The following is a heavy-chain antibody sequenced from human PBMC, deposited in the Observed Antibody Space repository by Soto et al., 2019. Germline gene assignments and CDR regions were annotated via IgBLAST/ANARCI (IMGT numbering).Heavy chain of an antibody. CDR1: GFTFSSYS. D-gene: IGHD6-13*01. Sequence: EVQLVESGGGLVQPGGSLRLSCAASGFTFSSYSMSWVRHAPVKGLEWVGNIKQDGSEKNYVDFVKGRFTISRDNAKNSLYLQMNSLRAEDTAVYYCARIASAGRGWDVWGQGTTVVVSS. CDR2: IKQDGSEK. V-gene: IGHV3-7*01. J-gene: IGHJ6*02. CDR3: ARIASAGRGWDV.